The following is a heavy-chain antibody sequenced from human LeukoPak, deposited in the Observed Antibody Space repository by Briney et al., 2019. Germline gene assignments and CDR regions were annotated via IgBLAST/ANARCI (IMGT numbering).Heavy chain of an antibody. CDR1: GGTFSSYA. J-gene: IGHJ6*03. D-gene: IGHD3-10*01. Sequence: ASVKVSCKASGGTFSSYAISWVRQAPGQGLEWMGWINPNSGGTNYAQEFQGRVTMTRDTSISTAYMELSRLRSDDTAVYYCARDPYGSGSYYTKYYYYYYMDVWGKGTTVTISS. CDR2: INPNSGGT. CDR3: ARDPYGSGSYYTKYYYYYYMDV. V-gene: IGHV1-2*02.